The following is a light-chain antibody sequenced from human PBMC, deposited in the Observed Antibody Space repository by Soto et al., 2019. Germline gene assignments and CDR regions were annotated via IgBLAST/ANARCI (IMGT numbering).Light chain of an antibody. CDR2: EVD. CDR3: VSYIESSLTHWV. Sequence: QSALTQPASVSGSPGQSMTISCTGTYTDVGGYNRVSWYQHHAGKGPKMLIFEVDNRPSGISDRFSGSKSGDTASLTISDLQAEDEADYYCVSYIESSLTHWVFGGGTKLTVL. J-gene: IGLJ3*02. V-gene: IGLV2-14*01. CDR1: YTDVGGYNR.